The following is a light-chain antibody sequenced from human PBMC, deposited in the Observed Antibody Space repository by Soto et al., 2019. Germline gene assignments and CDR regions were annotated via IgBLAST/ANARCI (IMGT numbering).Light chain of an antibody. V-gene: IGKV3-15*01. J-gene: IGKJ1*01. CDR2: GTS. Sequence: EIVMTQSPVTLSVSPGERVTISCRASQNISRCLAWYQQKPGQGPSLLIYGTSTMAGGVPARFSGGGSGTEFTLTITSLQSEDFAVYYCQQYNGWPRTFGQGTKVEI. CDR1: QNISRC. CDR3: QQYNGWPRT.